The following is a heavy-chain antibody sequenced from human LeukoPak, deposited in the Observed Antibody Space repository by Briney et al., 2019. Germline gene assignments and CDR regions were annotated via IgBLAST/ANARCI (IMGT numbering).Heavy chain of an antibody. CDR1: GYTFTVYY. J-gene: IGHJ6*04. Sequence: ASVKVSCKASGYTFTVYYMHWVRQAPGQGLEWMGWINPNSDGTNYAQKFQGRVTMTRDTSISTAYMELSRLRSDDTAVYYCASSNSYSSGWYHVWGKGTTVTVSS. D-gene: IGHD6-19*01. V-gene: IGHV1-2*02. CDR3: ASSNSYSSGWYHV. CDR2: INPNSDGT.